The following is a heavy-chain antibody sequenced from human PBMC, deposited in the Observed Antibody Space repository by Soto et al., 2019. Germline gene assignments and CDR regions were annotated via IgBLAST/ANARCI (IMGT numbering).Heavy chain of an antibody. J-gene: IGHJ4*02. V-gene: IGHV4-31*03. CDR3: ARLTSGPVYFDY. CDR1: GGSISSGGYY. CDR2: IYYSGST. Sequence: QVQLQESGPGLVKPSQTLSLTCTVSGGSISSGGYYWSWIRQHPGKGLEWIGYIYYSGSTYYNPSPTSRVTLSVDTAKNQFSLKLSSVTAADTAVYYCARLTSGPVYFDYWGQGTLVTVSS. D-gene: IGHD3-10*01.